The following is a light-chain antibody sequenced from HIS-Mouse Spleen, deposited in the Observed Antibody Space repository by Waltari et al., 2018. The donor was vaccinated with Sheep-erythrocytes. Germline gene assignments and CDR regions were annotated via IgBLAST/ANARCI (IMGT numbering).Light chain of an antibody. J-gene: IGLJ1*01. CDR1: SSDVGGYNY. CDR3: CSYAGSYNHV. V-gene: IGLV2-11*01. Sequence: QSALTQPRSVSGSPGQSVTISCTGTSSDVGGYNYVPWYQQHPGKAPKLMIYDVSKRPAGVPDLFSGSKSGNTASLTISGLQAEDEADYYCCSYAGSYNHVFATGTKVTVL. CDR2: DVS.